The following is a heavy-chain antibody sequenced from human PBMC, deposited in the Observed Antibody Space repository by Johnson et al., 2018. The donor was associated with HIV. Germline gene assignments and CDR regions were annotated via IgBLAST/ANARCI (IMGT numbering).Heavy chain of an antibody. Sequence: QVRLVESGGGVVQPGMSLRLSCAASGFTFSSYAMHWVRQAPGKGLEWVALISYDGTNKYYADSVKGRFTISRDNSKNTLYLQMNSLRAEDTAVYYCAREELEPDVFDIWGQGTMVTVSS. D-gene: IGHD1-1*01. CDR2: ISYDGTNK. J-gene: IGHJ3*02. CDR3: AREELEPDVFDI. V-gene: IGHV3-30-3*01. CDR1: GFTFSSYA.